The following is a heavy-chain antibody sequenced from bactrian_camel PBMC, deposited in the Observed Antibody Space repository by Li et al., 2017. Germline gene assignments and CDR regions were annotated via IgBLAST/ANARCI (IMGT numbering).Heavy chain of an antibody. CDR2: IDKDKEI. V-gene: IGHV3S6*01. Sequence: HVQLVESGGGSAQAGGSLRLSCAVSGSDISTYCMAWFRQAPGKEREGVAAIDKDKEIAYTDSVKGRFTITHDNTKNTHFLEMSNLQPEDSAVYYCAAVSTGPCLSVISRGSPQRGDFQFWGQGTQVTVS. CDR1: GSDISTYC. CDR3: AAVSTGPCLSVISRGSPQRGDFQF. J-gene: IGHJ4*01. D-gene: IGHD4*01.